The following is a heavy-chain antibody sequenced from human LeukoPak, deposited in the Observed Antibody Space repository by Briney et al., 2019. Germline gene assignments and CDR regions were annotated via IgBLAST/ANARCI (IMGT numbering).Heavy chain of an antibody. CDR3: ARHMTDVDGMDV. CDR1: GYSFTSYW. J-gene: IGHJ6*02. Sequence: GEALKISCNGSGYSFTSYWICWVRQMRGKGLEWMGIIYPGDSDTRYSRSFQGQVTISADKSISTAYLQWSSLKASDTAMYYCARHMTDVDGMDVWGQGTTVTVSS. CDR2: IYPGDSDT. V-gene: IGHV5-51*01. D-gene: IGHD3-16*01.